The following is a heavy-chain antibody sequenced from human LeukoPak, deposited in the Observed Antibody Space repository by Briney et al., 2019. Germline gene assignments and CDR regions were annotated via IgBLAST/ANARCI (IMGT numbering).Heavy chain of an antibody. Sequence: SETLSLTCTVSGGSVSSGSYYWSWIRQPPGKGLEWIGYIYYSGSTNYNPSLKSRVTISVDMSRTRFSLKVSSVTAADTAVYYCARAYCSRSSCYIDYWGQGTLVTVSS. V-gene: IGHV4-61*01. CDR1: GGSVSSGSYY. CDR3: ARAYCSRSSCYIDY. CDR2: IYYSGST. J-gene: IGHJ4*02. D-gene: IGHD2-2*02.